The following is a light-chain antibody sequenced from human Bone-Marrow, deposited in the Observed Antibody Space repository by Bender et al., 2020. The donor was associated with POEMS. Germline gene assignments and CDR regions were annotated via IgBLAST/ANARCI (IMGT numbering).Light chain of an antibody. CDR3: SSYISSSTLL. CDR2: DVS. J-gene: IGLJ2*01. V-gene: IGLV2-14*03. Sequence: QSALTQPASVSGSPGQSITISCTGSSSDVGGYDYVSWYQHHPGKAPKLIIYDVSNRPSGVSNRFSGSKSGNTASLTISGLQAEDEADYYCSSYISSSTLLFGGGTKLTVL. CDR1: SSDVGGYDY.